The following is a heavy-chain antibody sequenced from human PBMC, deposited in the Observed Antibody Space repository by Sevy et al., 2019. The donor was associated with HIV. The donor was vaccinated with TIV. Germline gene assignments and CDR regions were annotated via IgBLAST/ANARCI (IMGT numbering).Heavy chain of an antibody. J-gene: IGHJ4*02. CDR1: GFTFGSYW. Sequence: GGSLRLSCAASGFTFGSYWMSWVRQGPGKGLEGVANIKEDGSEKNYIDSVKGRFTISRDNANNSLYLQINSLRAEDTAVYYCARLMGFLEFDYWGQGTLVTVSS. D-gene: IGHD3-3*01. V-gene: IGHV3-7*01. CDR2: IKEDGSEK. CDR3: ARLMGFLEFDY.